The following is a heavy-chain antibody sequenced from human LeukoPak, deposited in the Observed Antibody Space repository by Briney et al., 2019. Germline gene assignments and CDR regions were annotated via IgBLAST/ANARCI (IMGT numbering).Heavy chain of an antibody. CDR1: GFTFSSYW. V-gene: IGHV3-74*01. CDR2: INSDGSST. CDR3: ARGKGTAARPSNWFDP. D-gene: IGHD6-6*01. Sequence: GGSLRLSCAASGFTFSSYWMHWVRQAPGKGLVWVSRINSDGSSTSYADSVKGRFTISRDNAKNTLYLQMNSLRAEDTAVYYCARGKGTAARPSNWFDPWGQGTLVTVSS. J-gene: IGHJ5*02.